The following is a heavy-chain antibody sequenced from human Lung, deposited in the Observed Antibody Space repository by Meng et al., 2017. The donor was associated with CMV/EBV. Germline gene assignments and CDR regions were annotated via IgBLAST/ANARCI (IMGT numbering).Heavy chain of an antibody. Sequence: GESLKISCAASGFTFNTYWMSWVRQAPGKGLEWVAIIKQDGSEKYYVDSVKGRFTISRDNGKKSLYLQMNSLRVEDTAVYYCVRDQWLVNFDYWGQG. J-gene: IGHJ4*02. V-gene: IGHV3-7*01. CDR2: IKQDGSEK. CDR1: GFTFNTYW. D-gene: IGHD6-19*01. CDR3: VRDQWLVNFDY.